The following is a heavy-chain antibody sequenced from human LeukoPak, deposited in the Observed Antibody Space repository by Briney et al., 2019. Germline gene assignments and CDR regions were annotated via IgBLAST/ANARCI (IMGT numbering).Heavy chain of an antibody. Sequence: GGSLRLSCAASGFTVSSNYMSWVRQAPGKGLEWVSVIYSGGSTYYADSVKGRFTISRDNSKNTLYLQMNSLRAEDTAVYYCARDVRRGGGAFDIWGQGTVVTVSS. J-gene: IGHJ3*02. CDR3: ARDVRRGGGAFDI. D-gene: IGHD3-10*02. V-gene: IGHV3-66*02. CDR2: IYSGGST. CDR1: GFTVSSNY.